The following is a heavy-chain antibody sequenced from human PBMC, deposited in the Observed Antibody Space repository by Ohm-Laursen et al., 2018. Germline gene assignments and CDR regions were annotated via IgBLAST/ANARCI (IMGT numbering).Heavy chain of an antibody. CDR3: ARGLNWGWFFDY. J-gene: IGHJ4*02. V-gene: IGHV4-59*07. CDR1: GGPLSSYY. D-gene: IGHD7-27*01. CDR2: IYYSGST. Sequence: SDTLSLTCPVSGGPLSSYYWSWIRQPPGKGLEWIGNIYYSGSTNYNPALKSRVTISVDTSKNQFSLKLSSVTAADTAVYYCARGLNWGWFFDYWGQGTLVTVSS.